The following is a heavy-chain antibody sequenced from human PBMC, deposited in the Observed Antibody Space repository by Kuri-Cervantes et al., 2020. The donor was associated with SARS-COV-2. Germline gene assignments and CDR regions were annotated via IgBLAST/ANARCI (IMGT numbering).Heavy chain of an antibody. CDR3: AKDSRNWGVLDY. CDR1: GFTFSNYD. J-gene: IGHJ4*02. CDR2: ISYDGSNK. D-gene: IGHD7-27*01. V-gene: IGHV3-30*18. Sequence: GESLKISCAASGFTFSNYDIHWVRQAPGKGLEWVAVISYDGSNKYYADSVKSRFTISRDNSKNTLYLQMNSLRAEDTSVYYCAKDSRNWGVLDYWGQGTLVTVSS.